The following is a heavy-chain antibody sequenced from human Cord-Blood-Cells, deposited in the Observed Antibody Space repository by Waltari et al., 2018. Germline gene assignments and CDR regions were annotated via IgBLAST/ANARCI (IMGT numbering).Heavy chain of an antibody. J-gene: IGHJ6*03. CDR3: AREGLAAYYYYYYYMDV. Sequence: EVQLVESGGGLVKPGGSLRLSCAASGFTFSSYSMTWFRQAPGKGLEWVSSISSSSSYIYYADSVKGRFTISRDNAKNSLYLQMNSLRAEDTAVYYCAREGLAAYYYYYYYMDVWGKGTTVTVSS. CDR1: GFTFSSYS. V-gene: IGHV3-21*01. CDR2: ISSSSSYI. D-gene: IGHD6-13*01.